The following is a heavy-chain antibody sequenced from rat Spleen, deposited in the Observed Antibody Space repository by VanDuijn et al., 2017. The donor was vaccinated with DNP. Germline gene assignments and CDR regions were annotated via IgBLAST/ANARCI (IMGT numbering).Heavy chain of an antibody. CDR3: ARHERTTGMGFDY. CDR1: GFTFSDSY. D-gene: IGHD1-7*01. CDR2: ISTGGGNT. Sequence: EVQLVESGGGLVQPGRSLKLSCAASGFTFSDSYMAWVRQAPTKGLEWVAYISTGGGNTYYRDSVKGRFTLSRDGAKSSLYLQMNSLKSEDTATYYCARHERTTGMGFDYWGQGVMVTVSS. J-gene: IGHJ2*01. V-gene: IGHV5-25*01.